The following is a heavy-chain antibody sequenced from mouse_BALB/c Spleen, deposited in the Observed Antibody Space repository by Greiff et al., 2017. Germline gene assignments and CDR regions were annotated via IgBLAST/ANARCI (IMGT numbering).Heavy chain of an antibody. V-gene: IGHV5-17*02. J-gene: IGHJ4*01. D-gene: IGHD2-3*01. CDR2: ISSGSSTI. CDR1: GFTFSSFG. Sequence: EVQRVESGGGLVQPGGSRKLSCAASGFTFSSFGMHWVRQAPEKGLEWVAYISSGSSTIYYADTVKGRFTISRDNPKNTLFLQMTSLRSEDTAMYYCARSRWLGAMDYWGQGTSVTVSS. CDR3: ARSRWLGAMDY.